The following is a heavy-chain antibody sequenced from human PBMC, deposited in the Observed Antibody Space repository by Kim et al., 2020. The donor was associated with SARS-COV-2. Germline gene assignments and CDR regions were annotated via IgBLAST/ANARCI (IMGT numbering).Heavy chain of an antibody. J-gene: IGHJ5*02. CDR2: IIPIFVTA. Sequence: SVKVSCKASGGTFSSYAITWVRQAPGQGLECMGGIIPIFVTANYAQKFQGRVTITADESTSTAYMELSSLRSEDTAVYYCASRNSSWYGDNWFDPWGQGTLVTVSS. CDR3: ASRNSSWYGDNWFDP. D-gene: IGHD6-13*01. V-gene: IGHV1-69*13. CDR1: GGTFSSYA.